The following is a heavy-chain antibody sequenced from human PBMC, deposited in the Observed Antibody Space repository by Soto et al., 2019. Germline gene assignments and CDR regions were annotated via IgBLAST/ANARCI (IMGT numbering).Heavy chain of an antibody. Sequence: SETLSLTCAVSGYSISSGYYWGWIRQPPGKGLEWIGSIYHSGSTYYNPSLKSRVTISVDTSKNQFSLKLSSVTAADTAVYYCASLYCTNGVCFDYWGQGTLVTVS. D-gene: IGHD2-8*01. V-gene: IGHV4-38-2*01. CDR1: GYSISSGYY. CDR3: ASLYCTNGVCFDY. CDR2: IYHSGST. J-gene: IGHJ4*02.